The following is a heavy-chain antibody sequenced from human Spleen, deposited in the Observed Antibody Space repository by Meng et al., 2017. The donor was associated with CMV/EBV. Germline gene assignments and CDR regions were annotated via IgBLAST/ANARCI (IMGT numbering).Heavy chain of an antibody. V-gene: IGHV1-2*02. D-gene: IGHD5-18*01. CDR2: VNPNNGAT. J-gene: IGHJ4*02. Sequence: GESLKISCKASGYTFTAHYFHWVRQAPGQGLEWMGWVNPNNGATNYAQKFQGRVTMTRDTSISTAYMELSRLTSDDTAVYYCARGRIGTAMVPGDDYWGQGTLVTVSS. CDR1: GYTFTAHY. CDR3: ARGRIGTAMVPGDDY.